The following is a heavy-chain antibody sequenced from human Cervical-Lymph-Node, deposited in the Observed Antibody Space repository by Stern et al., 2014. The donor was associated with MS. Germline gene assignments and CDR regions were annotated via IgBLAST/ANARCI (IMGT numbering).Heavy chain of an antibody. Sequence: EVQLEESGAEVKKPGETLKISCKGSGYSFTANWIAWGRQMPGKGLEWMGIIHPVTSDARSSPSFQGQVPFSADKSISTAYLQWSSLKASDTAMYYCARDYGDYAFDYWGQGTLVTVSS. V-gene: IGHV5-51*01. J-gene: IGHJ4*02. CDR1: GYSFTANW. CDR3: ARDYGDYAFDY. CDR2: IHPVTSDA. D-gene: IGHD4-17*01.